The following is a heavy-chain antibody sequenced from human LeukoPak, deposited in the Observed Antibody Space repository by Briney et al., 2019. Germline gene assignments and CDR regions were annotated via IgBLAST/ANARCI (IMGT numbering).Heavy chain of an antibody. Sequence: GGSLRLSCAASGFTFADYAMHWVRQIPGKGLEWVSGIGWNSGGKDYADSVKGRFTISRDNAKNSLYLQMNSLRAEDTAVYYCASVLVSWGQGTLVTVSS. D-gene: IGHD2-2*01. CDR2: IGWNSGGK. V-gene: IGHV3-9*01. CDR3: ASVLVS. J-gene: IGHJ4*02. CDR1: GFTFADYA.